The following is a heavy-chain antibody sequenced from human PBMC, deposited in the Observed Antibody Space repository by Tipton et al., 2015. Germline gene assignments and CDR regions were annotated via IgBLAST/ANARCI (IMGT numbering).Heavy chain of an antibody. V-gene: IGHV4-39*01. CDR3: ARQATLGYYDSAGYYFSGHAFDI. CDR2: IYYTGST. CDR1: GGSISSSSYY. J-gene: IGHJ3*02. D-gene: IGHD3-22*01. Sequence: TLSLTCTVSGGSISSSSYYWGWIRQPPGKGLEWIGSIYYTGSTFYSPSLKSRVTISVDTSKNHFSLKRRSVTAADTAVYFCARQATLGYYDSAGYYFSGHAFDIWGQGTMVTVSS.